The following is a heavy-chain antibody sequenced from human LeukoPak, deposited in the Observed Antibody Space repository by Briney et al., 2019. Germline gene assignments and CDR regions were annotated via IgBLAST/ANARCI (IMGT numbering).Heavy chain of an antibody. V-gene: IGHV3-9*01. D-gene: IGHD6-19*01. J-gene: IGHJ4*02. CDR1: GFTFDDYA. CDR3: AKALGSSGWSGGVGY. Sequence: GGSLRLSCAASGFTFDDYAMHCVRQAPGKGREWVSGISWNSGSIGYADSVKGRFTISRDNAKNSLYLQMNSLRAEDTALYYCAKALGSSGWSGGVGYWGQGTLVTVSS. CDR2: ISWNSGSI.